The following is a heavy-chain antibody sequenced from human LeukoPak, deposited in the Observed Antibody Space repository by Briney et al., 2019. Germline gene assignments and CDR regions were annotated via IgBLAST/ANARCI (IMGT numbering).Heavy chain of an antibody. CDR1: GFTVRSNS. CDR2: IYSAGST. Sequence: PGGSLRLSCTVSGFTVRSNSMSWVRQAPGKGLEWVSFIYSAGSTHYSDSVKGRFTISIENSKNTLYLQMNSLRAEDTAVYYCARRAGAYTHPYAYWGQGTLVTVS. J-gene: IGHJ4*02. CDR3: ARRAGAYTHPYAY. D-gene: IGHD3-16*01. V-gene: IGHV3-53*01.